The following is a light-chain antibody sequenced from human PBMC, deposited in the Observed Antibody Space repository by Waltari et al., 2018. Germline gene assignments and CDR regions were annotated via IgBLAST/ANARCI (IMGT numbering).Light chain of an antibody. J-gene: IGKJ3*01. CDR3: MQTLQTPFT. V-gene: IGKV2-28*01. CDR2: LGS. CDR1: QSLLDSDGYTH. Sequence: DIVMTQNPLSLTVTPGEPASISCRSSQSLLDSDGYTHLHWYLQKPGQSPQLLIYLGSNRASGVSDRFSGSGSGTDFTLKISRVEAEDVGVYYCMQTLQTPFTFGPGTKLDIK.